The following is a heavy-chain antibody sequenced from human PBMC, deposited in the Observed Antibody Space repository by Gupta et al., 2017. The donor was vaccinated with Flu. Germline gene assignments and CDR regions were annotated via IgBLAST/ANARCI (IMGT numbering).Heavy chain of an antibody. CDR1: GFTFSSYS. Sequence: EVQLVESGGGLVKPGGSLRLSCAASGFTFSSYSMNWVRQAPGKGLEWVSSISSSSSYIYYADSVKGRFTISRDNAKNSLYLQMNSLRAEDTAVYYCARAPSPQSGWGFRNDAFDIWGQGTMVTVSS. D-gene: IGHD6-19*01. V-gene: IGHV3-21*01. CDR3: ARAPSPQSGWGFRNDAFDI. J-gene: IGHJ3*02. CDR2: ISSSSSYI.